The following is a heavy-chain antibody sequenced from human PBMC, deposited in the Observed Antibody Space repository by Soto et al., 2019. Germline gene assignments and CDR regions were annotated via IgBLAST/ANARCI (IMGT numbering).Heavy chain of an antibody. CDR1: GFTFGTYA. Sequence: QVQLVETGGGVVQPGRSLRLSCAASGFTFGTYAMHWVRQAPGQGLEWVAVISYDGSNKYYADSVRGRFTISRDKSKNTVYLQMNSLRAEDTAVYYCAKGMNYDYNYSLEVWGLGTTVTVSS. CDR3: AKGMNYDYNYSLEV. CDR2: ISYDGSNK. V-gene: IGHV3-30*18. J-gene: IGHJ6*02.